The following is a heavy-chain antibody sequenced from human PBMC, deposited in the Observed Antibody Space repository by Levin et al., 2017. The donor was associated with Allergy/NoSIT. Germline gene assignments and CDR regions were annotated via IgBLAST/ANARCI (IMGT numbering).Heavy chain of an antibody. D-gene: IGHD1-1*01. CDR3: GRTRYNWKKEGGANYYYYATDV. V-gene: IGHV2-70*11. Sequence: GKALEWLARIDWDGDKHYSTSLKTRLTISKDTSKNQVVLKMTDMEPVDTATYYCGRTRYNWKKEGGANYYYYATDVWGQGTTVTVSS. CDR2: IDWDGDK. J-gene: IGHJ6*02.